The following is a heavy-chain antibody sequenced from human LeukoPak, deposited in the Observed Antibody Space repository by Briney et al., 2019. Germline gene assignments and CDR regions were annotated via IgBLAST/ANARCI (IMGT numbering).Heavy chain of an antibody. V-gene: IGHV4-59*02. D-gene: IGHD7-27*01. Sequence: SETLSLTCTISGGSVSDYYWSWIRQSPGKGLEWIGYIYYTGSTTYNPSLKSRVTISADTSKNQFSLKLSSVTAADTAVYYCASRELGNDYWGQGTLVTVSS. CDR2: IYYTGST. J-gene: IGHJ4*02. CDR1: GGSVSDYY. CDR3: ASRELGNDY.